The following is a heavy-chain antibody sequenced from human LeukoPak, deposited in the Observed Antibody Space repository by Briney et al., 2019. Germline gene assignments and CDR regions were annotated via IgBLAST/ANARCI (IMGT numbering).Heavy chain of an antibody. D-gene: IGHD5-12*01. Sequence: VKVSCKASGYTFTSYGISWVRQAPGQGLEWMGWISAYNGNTNYAQKFLGRVSMTADTATSTAYMELRSLTSDDTAMYYCARSGRGTYYYFDLWGQGTLVTVSS. CDR2: ISAYNGNT. V-gene: IGHV1-18*01. CDR3: ARSGRGTYYYFDL. J-gene: IGHJ4*02. CDR1: GYTFTSYG.